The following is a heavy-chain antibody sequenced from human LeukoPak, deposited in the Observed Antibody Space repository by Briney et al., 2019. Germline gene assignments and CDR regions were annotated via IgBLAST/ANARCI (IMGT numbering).Heavy chain of an antibody. Sequence: SVKVSCKASGGTFSSYAISWVRQAPGQGLEWMGRIIPILGIANYAQKFQGRVTITAEKSTSTAYMELSSLRSEDTAVYYCARGALCSSTSCSSYYFDYWGQGTLVTVSS. D-gene: IGHD2-2*01. CDR3: ARGALCSSTSCSSYYFDY. J-gene: IGHJ4*02. V-gene: IGHV1-69*04. CDR1: GGTFSSYA. CDR2: IIPILGIA.